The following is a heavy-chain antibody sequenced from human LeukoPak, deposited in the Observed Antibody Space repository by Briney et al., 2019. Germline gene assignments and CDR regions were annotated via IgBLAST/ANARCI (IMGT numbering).Heavy chain of an antibody. D-gene: IGHD3-22*01. CDR2: ISSSGSTI. V-gene: IGHV3-48*03. CDR1: GFTFSSYE. CDR3: ARVGLYDSSGYSPAWGY. Sequence: GGSLRLSCAASGFTFSSYEMNWVRQAPGKGLEGVSYISSSGSTIYYADSVKGRFTISRDNAKNSLYLQMNSLRAEDTAVYYCARVGLYDSSGYSPAWGYWGQGTLVTVSS. J-gene: IGHJ4*02.